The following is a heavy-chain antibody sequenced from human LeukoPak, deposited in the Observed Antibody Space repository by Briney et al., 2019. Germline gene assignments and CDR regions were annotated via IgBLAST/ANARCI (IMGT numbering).Heavy chain of an antibody. D-gene: IGHD2-2*01. J-gene: IGHJ1*01. CDR2: ISGSGGST. CDR3: AKDSGYCSSTSCYPEYFQH. CDR1: GFTFSSYA. Sequence: PGGSLRLSCAASGFTFSSYAMSWVRQAPGKGLEWVSAISGSGGSTYYADSVKGRFTISRDNSKNTLYLQMNSLRAEDTAVYYCAKDSGYCSSTSCYPEYFQHWGQGTLVTVSS. V-gene: IGHV3-23*01.